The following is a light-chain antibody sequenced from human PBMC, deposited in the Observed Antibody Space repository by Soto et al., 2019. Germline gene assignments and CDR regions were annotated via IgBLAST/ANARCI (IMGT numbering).Light chain of an antibody. J-gene: IGLJ1*01. CDR2: EVR. CDR1: SSDIGGYNS. V-gene: IGLV2-14*01. Sequence: QSVLTQPASVSGSPGQSITISCTGTSSDIGGYNSVSWYQQHPGEAPKLMIYEVRNRPSGISNRFSGSKSGNTASLTISGLQAEDEADYYCSSYTSSVAHVFGTGTKVTVL. CDR3: SSYTSSVAHV.